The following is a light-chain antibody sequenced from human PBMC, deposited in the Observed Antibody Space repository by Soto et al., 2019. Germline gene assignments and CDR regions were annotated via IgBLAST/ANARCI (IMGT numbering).Light chain of an antibody. J-gene: IGLJ1*01. CDR1: SSDVGGYDY. Sequence: QSVLTQPPSASGSPGQSVTISCTGTSSDVGGYDYVSWYQQHPGKAPKLVIYEVTKRPSGVPDRFSGSKSGNTASLTVSGLQAEDEADYYCSSYAGSSTLYVLGTGTKVTVL. CDR2: EVT. CDR3: SSYAGSSTLYV. V-gene: IGLV2-8*01.